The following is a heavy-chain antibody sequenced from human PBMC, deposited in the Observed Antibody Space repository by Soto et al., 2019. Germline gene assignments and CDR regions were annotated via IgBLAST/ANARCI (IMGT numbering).Heavy chain of an antibody. CDR3: AREFQTVGVTATRKS. V-gene: IGHV3-33*01. CDR1: GFTFSSYG. Sequence: GGSLRLSCAASGFTFSSYGMHWVRQAPGKGLEWVAVIWYDGSNKYYADSVKGRFTISRDNSKNTLYLQMNSLRAEDTAVYYCAREFQTVGVTATRKSWGQGTLVTVAS. D-gene: IGHD2-21*02. J-gene: IGHJ4*02. CDR2: IWYDGSNK.